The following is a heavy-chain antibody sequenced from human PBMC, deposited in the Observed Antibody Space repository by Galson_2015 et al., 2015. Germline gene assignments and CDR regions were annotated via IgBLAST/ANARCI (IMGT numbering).Heavy chain of an antibody. CDR2: ISYDGSNK. V-gene: IGHV3-30*18. CDR1: GFTFSSYG. J-gene: IGHJ4*02. Sequence: SLRLSCAASGFTFSSYGMHWVRQAPGKGLEWVAVISYDGSNKYYADSVKGRFTISRDNSKNTLYLQMNSLRAEDTAVYYCAKGRYFDWLFPLFDYWGQGTLVTVSS. CDR3: AKGRYFDWLFPLFDY. D-gene: IGHD3-9*01.